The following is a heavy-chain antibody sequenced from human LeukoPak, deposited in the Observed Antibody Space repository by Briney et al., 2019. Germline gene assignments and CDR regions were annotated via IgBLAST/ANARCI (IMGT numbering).Heavy chain of an antibody. CDR2: IIPILGIA. Sequence: SVKVSFKASGGTFSSYTISWVRQAPGQGLEWMGRIIPILGIANYAQKFQGRVTITADKSTSTAYMELSSLRSEDTAVYYCAGGYYDSSVYFDYWGQGTLVTVSS. CDR3: AGGYYDSSVYFDY. D-gene: IGHD3-22*01. V-gene: IGHV1-69*02. J-gene: IGHJ4*02. CDR1: GGTFSSYT.